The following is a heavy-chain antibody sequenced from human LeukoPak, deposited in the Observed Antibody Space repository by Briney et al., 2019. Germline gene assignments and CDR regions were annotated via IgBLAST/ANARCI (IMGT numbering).Heavy chain of an antibody. CDR3: ARRYCSNTSCSYFDY. CDR1: SGSFSGYY. V-gene: IGHV4-34*01. D-gene: IGHD2-2*01. CDR2: INHSGST. J-gene: IGHJ4*02. Sequence: SETLSLTCAVYSGSFSGYYWSWIRQPPGKGREWIGEINHSGSTNYNPSLKSRVTISVDTSKNQFSLKLSSVTATDTAVYYCARRYCSNTSCSYFDYWGQGTLVTVSS.